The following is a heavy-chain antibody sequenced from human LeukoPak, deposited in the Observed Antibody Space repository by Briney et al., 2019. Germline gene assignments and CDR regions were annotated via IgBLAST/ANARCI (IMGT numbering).Heavy chain of an antibody. CDR1: GGSISGYY. J-gene: IGHJ6*04. D-gene: IGHD3-16*01. CDR3: ARFTYTTRPSDV. Sequence: SETLSLTCSVSGGSISGYYWSWIRQPPGQTLEWIGYIYSSGSTNYNPSLQSRVTMSVDTSMNQFSLRLSSVTAADTAVYFCARFTYTTRPSDVWGKGTTVTVSS. V-gene: IGHV4-4*09. CDR2: IYSSGST.